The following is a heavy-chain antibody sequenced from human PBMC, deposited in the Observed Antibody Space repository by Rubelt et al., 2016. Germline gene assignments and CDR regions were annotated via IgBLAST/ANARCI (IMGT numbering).Heavy chain of an antibody. CDR3: ARDRLLDDSSGGDAVDI. D-gene: IGHD3-22*01. Sequence: QVQLVQSGAEVKKPGSSVKVSCKASGGTFSSYAISWVRQAPGQGLEWMRRIIPILGIANYAQKFQGRVTITADKSTSTAYMELSSLRSEDTAVYYCARDRLLDDSSGGDAVDIWGQGTMVTVSS. CDR2: IIPILGIA. V-gene: IGHV1-69*04. J-gene: IGHJ3*02. CDR1: GGTFSSYA.